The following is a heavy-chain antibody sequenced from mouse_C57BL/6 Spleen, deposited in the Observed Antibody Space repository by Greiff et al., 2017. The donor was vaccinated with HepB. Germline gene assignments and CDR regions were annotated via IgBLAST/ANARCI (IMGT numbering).Heavy chain of an antibody. V-gene: IGHV1-80*01. CDR1: GYAFSSYW. CDR3: AREEGIITTVVAHFDY. Sequence: QVQLQQSGAELVKPGASVKISCKASGYAFSSYWMNWVKQRPGKGLEWIGQIYPGDGDTNYNGKFKGKATLTADKSSSTAYMQLSSLTSEDSAVYFCAREEGIITTVVAHFDYWGQGTTLTVSS. J-gene: IGHJ2*01. CDR2: IYPGDGDT. D-gene: IGHD1-1*01.